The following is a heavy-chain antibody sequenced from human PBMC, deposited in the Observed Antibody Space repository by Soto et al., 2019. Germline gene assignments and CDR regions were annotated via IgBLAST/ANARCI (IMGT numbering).Heavy chain of an antibody. CDR1: GFSLSTSGVG. V-gene: IGHV2-5*02. J-gene: IGHJ4*02. CDR2: IYWDDDK. CDR3: AHSYGDYVGNDYFHF. D-gene: IGHD4-17*01. Sequence: QITLKESGPTLVKPTQTLTLTCTFSGFSLSTSGVGVGWIRQPPAKALEWLALIYWDDDKRYSPSLKSRLTTTKDTSKNQVVLTMSNMDPVDTATYYCAHSYGDYVGNDYFHFGGQGTLVTFSS.